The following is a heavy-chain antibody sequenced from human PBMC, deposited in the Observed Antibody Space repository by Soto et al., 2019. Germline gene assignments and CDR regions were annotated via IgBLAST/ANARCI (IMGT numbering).Heavy chain of an antibody. CDR3: ARDWGIAVAGTAYYFDY. V-gene: IGHV1-69*01. CDR1: GGTFSSYA. Sequence: QVQLVQSGAEVKKPGSSVKVSCKASGGTFSSYAISWVRQAPGQGLEWMGGIIPIFGTANYAQKFQGRVTITADESTSTAYMELSSLRSEDTAVYYCARDWGIAVAGTAYYFDYWGQGTLSPSPQ. CDR2: IIPIFGTA. J-gene: IGHJ4*02. D-gene: IGHD6-19*01.